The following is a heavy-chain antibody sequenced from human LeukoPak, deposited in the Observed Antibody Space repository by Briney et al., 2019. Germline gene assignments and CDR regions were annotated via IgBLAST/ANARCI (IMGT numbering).Heavy chain of an antibody. J-gene: IGHJ6*02. Sequence: GGSLRLSCAVSGFSFSTYAMSWVRQAPGEGLEWVSGITGSGTGTYYADSVKGRFTISRDNSKNTLYLQMNSLRAEDTAVYYCAKRRGVGYCSSTSCGGMDVWGQGTTVTVSS. CDR2: ITGSGTGT. V-gene: IGHV3-23*01. D-gene: IGHD2-2*01. CDR1: GFSFSTYA. CDR3: AKRRGVGYCSSTSCGGMDV.